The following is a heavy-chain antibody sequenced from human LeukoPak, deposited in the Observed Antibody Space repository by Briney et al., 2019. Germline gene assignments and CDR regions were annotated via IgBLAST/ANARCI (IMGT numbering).Heavy chain of an antibody. J-gene: IGHJ5*02. CDR1: GGSFSGYY. Sequence: SETLSLTCAVYGGSFSGYYWSWIRQPPGKGLEWIGEINHSGGPNFNPSLKSRVTISADTSKNQFSLKLRSVTAADTAVYYCARGDLKSDWFDPWGQGTLVIVST. CDR3: ARGDLKSDWFDP. V-gene: IGHV4-34*01. D-gene: IGHD3-3*01. CDR2: INHSGGP.